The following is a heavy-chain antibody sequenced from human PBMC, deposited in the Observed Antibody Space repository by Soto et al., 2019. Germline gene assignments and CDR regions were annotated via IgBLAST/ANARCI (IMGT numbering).Heavy chain of an antibody. CDR3: AKNRRMIVAVIDAFDN. Sequence: QVQLVESGGGVVQPGRSLRLSCVGSGFVFSDFGMNWVRQAPGKGLEWVAVISFDGKKKYYADSVKGRFSISRDNSKNTVSLQINSLGAEDTAVYYCAKNRRMIVAVIDAFDNWGQGTMVTVSP. CDR2: ISFDGKKK. D-gene: IGHD3-22*01. J-gene: IGHJ3*02. CDR1: GFVFSDFG. V-gene: IGHV3-30*18.